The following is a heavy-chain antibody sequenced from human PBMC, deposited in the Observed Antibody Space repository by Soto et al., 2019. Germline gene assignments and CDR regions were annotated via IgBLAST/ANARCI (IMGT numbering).Heavy chain of an antibody. D-gene: IGHD6-19*01. CDR2: ISGSGGST. CDR3: AKDPRIAVAEDPYYYYGMDV. V-gene: IGHV3-23*01. CDR1: GFTFSSYA. J-gene: IGHJ6*02. Sequence: GGSLRLSCAASGFTFSSYAMSWVRQAPGKGLEWVSAISGSGGSTYYADSVKGRFTISRDNSKNTLYLQMNSLRAEDTAVYYCAKDPRIAVAEDPYYYYGMDVWGQGTTVTVSS.